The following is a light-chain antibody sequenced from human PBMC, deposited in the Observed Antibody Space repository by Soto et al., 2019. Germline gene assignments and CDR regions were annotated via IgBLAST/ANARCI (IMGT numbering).Light chain of an antibody. CDR2: EDT. CDR1: SSDVGSHPL. CDR3: CAFTSAGTWV. Sequence: QSVLTQPASVSGSPGQSITISCAGTSSDVGSHPLVSWYQQHPGKAPKLMISEDTKRPSGVSNRFSGSKSGNMASLTISGLQAEDEADYYCCAFTSAGTWVFGGGTK. V-gene: IGLV2-23*01. J-gene: IGLJ3*02.